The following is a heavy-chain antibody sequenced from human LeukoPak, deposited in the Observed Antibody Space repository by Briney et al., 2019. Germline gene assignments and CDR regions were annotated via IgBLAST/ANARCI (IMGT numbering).Heavy chain of an antibody. D-gene: IGHD6-19*01. CDR2: IKPDSGSS. Sequence: ASVKVSCKASGYTFTAYYTHWLRQAPGQGPEWMGWIKPDSGSSHYAQKFQGRVTMTRDTSSNSAYMDLTRLKSDDTAVYYCARARVPIAVAGLYYFDYWGQGALVTVSS. V-gene: IGHV1-2*02. CDR3: ARARVPIAVAGLYYFDY. CDR1: GYTFTAYY. J-gene: IGHJ4*02.